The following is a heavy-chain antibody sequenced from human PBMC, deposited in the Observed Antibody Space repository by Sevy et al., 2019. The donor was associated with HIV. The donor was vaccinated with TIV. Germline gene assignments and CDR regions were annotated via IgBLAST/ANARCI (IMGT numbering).Heavy chain of an antibody. Sequence: LTCAASGFTFSPYWMTWVRQAPGKGLEWVANIRPDGSDKYYVDSVKGRFTISRDNAKNSLYLQMNSLRADDTAMYYCARGVGLDCWGQGALVTVSS. V-gene: IGHV3-7*01. CDR2: IRPDGSDK. D-gene: IGHD1-26*01. J-gene: IGHJ4*02. CDR3: ARGVGLDC. CDR1: GFTFSPYW.